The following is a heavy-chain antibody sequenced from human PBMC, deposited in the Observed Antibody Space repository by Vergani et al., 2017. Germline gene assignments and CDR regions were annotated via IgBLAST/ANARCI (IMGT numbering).Heavy chain of an antibody. Sequence: QVQLVQSGAEVKKPGSSVKVSCKASGGTFSSYAISWVRQAPGQGLEWMGRTIPMLGATNYAQKFQGRVTITADESTSTAYMELSSLRSEDTAVYYCARRCIRGSGTPAGPCYWGQGTLVTVSS. CDR1: GGTFSSYA. V-gene: IGHV1-69*13. CDR3: ARRCIRGSGTPAGPCY. D-gene: IGHD2-2*01. J-gene: IGHJ4*02. CDR2: TIPMLGAT.